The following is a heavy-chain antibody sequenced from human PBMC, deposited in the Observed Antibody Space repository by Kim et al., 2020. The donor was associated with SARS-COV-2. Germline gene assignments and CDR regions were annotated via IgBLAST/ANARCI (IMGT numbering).Heavy chain of an antibody. CDR1: GGTFSSYA. CDR3: ARGGISSSWYKVDYYYYGMDV. Sequence: SVKVSCKASGGTFSSYAISWVRQAPGQGLEWMGRIIPILGIANYAQKFQGRVTITADKSTSTAYMELSSLRSEDTAVYYCARGGISSSWYKVDYYYYGMDVWGQGTTVTVSS. V-gene: IGHV1-69*04. D-gene: IGHD6-13*01. CDR2: IIPILGIA. J-gene: IGHJ6*02.